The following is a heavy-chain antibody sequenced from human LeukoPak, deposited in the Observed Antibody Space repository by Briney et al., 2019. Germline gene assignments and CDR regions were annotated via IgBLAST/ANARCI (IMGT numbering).Heavy chain of an antibody. J-gene: IGHJ6*02. CDR1: GGSISSSRYY. D-gene: IGHD3-22*01. V-gene: IGHV4-39*01. CDR2: IYYSGSN. CDR3: ARHVDSSGSEGMDV. Sequence: SETLSLTCTVSGGSISSSRYYWGWIRQPPGKGLGWIRSIYYSGSNYYNPSLESRVTIYVDTSKNQFSMKVSSVTAADTAVYYCARHVDSSGSEGMDVWGQGTTVTVSS.